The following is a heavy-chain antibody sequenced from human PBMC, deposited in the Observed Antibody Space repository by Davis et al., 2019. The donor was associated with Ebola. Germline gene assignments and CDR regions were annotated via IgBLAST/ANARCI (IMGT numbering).Heavy chain of an antibody. CDR3: ASTPQFSDYGAYFDF. CDR1: GGSISTYY. CDR2: IYYSGTT. J-gene: IGHJ4*02. D-gene: IGHD4-17*01. V-gene: IGHV4-59*01. Sequence: SETLSLTCTVSGGSISTYYWTWIRQPPGKGLEWIGYIYYSGTTNYNPSLKSRVTISRDTSKNQFSLKVSSVTAADTATYYCASTPQFSDYGAYFDFWGRGTLVSVSS.